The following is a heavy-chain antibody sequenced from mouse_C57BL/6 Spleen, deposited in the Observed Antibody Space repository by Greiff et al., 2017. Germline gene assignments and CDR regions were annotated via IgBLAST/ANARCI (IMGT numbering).Heavy chain of an antibody. Sequence: EVQLQESGPGMVKPSQSLSLTCTVTGYSITSGYDWHWIRHFPGNKLEWMGYISYSGSTNYNPSLKSRISITHDTSKNHFFLKLNSVTTEDTATYYCARGGSSGYTWFAYWGQGTLVTVFA. CDR2: ISYSGST. J-gene: IGHJ3*01. V-gene: IGHV3-1*01. CDR3: ARGGSSGYTWFAY. CDR1: GYSITSGYD. D-gene: IGHD3-2*02.